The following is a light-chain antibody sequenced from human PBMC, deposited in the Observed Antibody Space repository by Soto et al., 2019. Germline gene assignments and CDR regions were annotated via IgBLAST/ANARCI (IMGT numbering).Light chain of an antibody. CDR1: SSDVGSYNL. CDR2: EVS. J-gene: IGLJ1*01. Sequence: QSVLNQPASVFGSPGQSITISCPGTSSDVGSYNLVSWYQQHPGKAPKLMIYEVSRRPSGVSNRFSGSKSGNTASLTISGLQAEDEADYYCCSYAGSSTYVFGTGTKVTVL. CDR3: CSYAGSSTYV. V-gene: IGLV2-23*02.